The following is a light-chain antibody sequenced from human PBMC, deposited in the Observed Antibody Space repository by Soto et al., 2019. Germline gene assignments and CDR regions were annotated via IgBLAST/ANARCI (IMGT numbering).Light chain of an antibody. CDR2: EIN. J-gene: IGLJ1*01. Sequence: QSALTQPPSASGSPGQSVTISCTGTSSDVGAYDYVSWCQQHPGEAPKLMIYEINKRPSGVPDRFSGSKSGNTASLTVSGLQAEDEADYYCSSFAGSNNFPYVFGTGTKVTVL. V-gene: IGLV2-8*01. CDR1: SSDVGAYDY. CDR3: SSFAGSNNFPYV.